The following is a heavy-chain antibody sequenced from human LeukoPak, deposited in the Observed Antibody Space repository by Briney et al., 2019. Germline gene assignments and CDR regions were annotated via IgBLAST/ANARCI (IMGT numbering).Heavy chain of an antibody. Sequence: PGGSLRLSCAASGFTFNSYAMSWVRQASGKGLEWVSTVTGSGSATYYADSVKGRFIISRDNSKNTLYLQMNSLRADDTALYYCAKAMSTVMGGTDYWGQGTLVTVSS. CDR1: GFTFNSYA. J-gene: IGHJ4*02. V-gene: IGHV3-23*01. D-gene: IGHD4-17*01. CDR2: VTGSGSAT. CDR3: AKAMSTVMGGTDY.